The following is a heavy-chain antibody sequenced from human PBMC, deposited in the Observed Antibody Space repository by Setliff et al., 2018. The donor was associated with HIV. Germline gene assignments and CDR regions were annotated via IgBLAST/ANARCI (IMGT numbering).Heavy chain of an antibody. J-gene: IGHJ3*02. CDR3: ARGQATQRYSSSPGAFDI. V-gene: IGHV4-59*01. Sequence: PSETLSLNCTVSGGSISTYYWSWIRQPPGKGLEWIGYMYYSGSTNYKPSLKSRVTISVDTSKNQFSLKLNSVTAADTAVYYCARGQATQRYSSSPGAFDIWGQGTLVTVSS. D-gene: IGHD6-6*01. CDR1: GGSISTYY. CDR2: MYYSGST.